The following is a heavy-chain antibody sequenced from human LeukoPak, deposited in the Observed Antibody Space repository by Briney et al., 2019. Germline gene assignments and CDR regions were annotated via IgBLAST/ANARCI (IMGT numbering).Heavy chain of an antibody. J-gene: IGHJ5*02. V-gene: IGHV3-23*01. D-gene: IGHD6-13*01. CDR1: GFTFSSYA. Sequence: AGGSLRLSCAASGFTFSSYAMSWVRQVPGKGLEWVSSMSGSDGSTYIADSVKGRFTISRDNIRKTLYLQMNSLRAEDTAVYYCAKEGAAAGFNWFDPWGQGTQVTVSS. CDR2: MSGSDGST. CDR3: AKEGAAAGFNWFDP.